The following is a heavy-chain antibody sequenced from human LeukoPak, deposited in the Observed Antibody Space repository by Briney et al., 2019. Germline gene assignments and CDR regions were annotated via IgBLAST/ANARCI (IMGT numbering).Heavy chain of an antibody. J-gene: IGHJ6*04. CDR2: IIPIFGTA. D-gene: IGHD3-16*01. V-gene: IGHV1-69*06. CDR3: ARGNTTRGGDYGMDV. Sequence: SVKVSCKASGGTFSSYAISWVRQAPGQGLEGMGGIIPIFGTANYAQKFQGRVTITGDKSTSTAYMELSSLRSEDTAVYYCARGNTTRGGDYGMDVWGKGTTVTVSS. CDR1: GGTFSSYA.